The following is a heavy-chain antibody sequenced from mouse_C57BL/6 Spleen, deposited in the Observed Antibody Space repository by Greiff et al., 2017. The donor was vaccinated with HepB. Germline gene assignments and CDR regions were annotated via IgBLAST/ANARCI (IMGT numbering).Heavy chain of an antibody. CDR3: TRGDYYGSSHWYFDV. Sequence: VKLQESGAELVRPGASVTLSCKASGYTFTDYEMHWVKQTPVHGLEWIGAIDPETGGTAYNQKFKGKAILTADKSSSTAYMELRSLTSEDSAVYYGTRGDYYGSSHWYFDVWGTGTTVTVSS. J-gene: IGHJ1*03. CDR1: GYTFTDYE. CDR2: IDPETGGT. D-gene: IGHD1-1*01. V-gene: IGHV1-15*01.